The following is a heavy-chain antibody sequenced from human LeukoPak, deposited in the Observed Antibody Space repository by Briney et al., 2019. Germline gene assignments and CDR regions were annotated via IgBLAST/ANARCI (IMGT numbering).Heavy chain of an antibody. V-gene: IGHV3-7*03. CDR1: GFTFSSYW. J-gene: IGHJ4*02. CDR2: IKQDGSEK. CDR3: AGGDQRITMVRGVITH. D-gene: IGHD3-10*01. Sequence: GGSLRLSCAASGFTFSSYWMSWVRQAPGKGLEWVANIKQDGSEKYYVDSVKGRFTISRDNAKNSLYLQMNSLRAEDTAVYYCAGGDQRITMVRGVITHWGQGTLVTVSS.